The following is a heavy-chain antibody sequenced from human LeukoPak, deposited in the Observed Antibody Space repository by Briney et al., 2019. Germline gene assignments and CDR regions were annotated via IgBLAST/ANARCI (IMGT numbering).Heavy chain of an antibody. V-gene: IGHV3-21*01. Sequence: GGSLRLSCAASGFTFSSYSMNWFRQAPGKGLEWVSSVSRSSRHMYYADSVKGRFTISRDDAKNSLSLQMDSLRAEDSAVYYCVRDLDTVTTAFLVYWGQGTLVTVSS. CDR3: VRDLDTVTTAFLVY. J-gene: IGHJ4*02. D-gene: IGHD4-11*01. CDR2: VSRSSRHM. CDR1: GFTFSSYS.